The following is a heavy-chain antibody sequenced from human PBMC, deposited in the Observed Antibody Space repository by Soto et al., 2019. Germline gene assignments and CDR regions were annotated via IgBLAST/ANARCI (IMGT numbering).Heavy chain of an antibody. J-gene: IGHJ6*03. D-gene: IGHD2-2*01. CDR1: GGSISSFY. Sequence: SETLSLTCTVSGGSISSFYWSWIRQPPGKGLEWIGYIYYSGSTNYNPSLKSRVTISVDTSKNQFSLKLSSVTAADTAVYYCARHPPRLGFCSSTTLYYYFCVGDYMAVWGKGTTVTVSS. V-gene: IGHV4-59*08. CDR2: IYYSGST. CDR3: ARHPPRLGFCSSTTLYYYFCVGDYMAV.